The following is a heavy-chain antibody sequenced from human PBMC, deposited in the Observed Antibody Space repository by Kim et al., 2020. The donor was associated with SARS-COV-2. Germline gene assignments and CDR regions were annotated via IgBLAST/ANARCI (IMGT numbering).Heavy chain of an antibody. Sequence: GGSLRLSCAASGFTFSSYSMNWVRQAPGKGLEWVSSISSSSSYIYYADSVKGRFTISRDNAKNSLYLQMNSLRAEDTAVYYCARGPDMYYDILVGSAFDIWGQGTMVTVSS. CDR3: ARGPDMYYDILVGSAFDI. D-gene: IGHD3-9*01. CDR2: ISSSSSYI. CDR1: GFTFSSYS. J-gene: IGHJ3*02. V-gene: IGHV3-21*01.